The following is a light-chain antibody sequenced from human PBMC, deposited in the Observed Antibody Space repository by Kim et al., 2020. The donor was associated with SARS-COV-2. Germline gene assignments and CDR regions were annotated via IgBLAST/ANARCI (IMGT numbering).Light chain of an antibody. CDR3: QTWDRSTVV. V-gene: IGLV3-1*01. CDR2: QDK. CDR1: KLGDKY. J-gene: IGLJ2*01. Sequence: SYELTQAPSVSVSPGQTATITCSGDKLGDKYATWYQQKPGQSPVLVIYQDKKRPSGIPERFSGANSGGTATLTISGTQAMDEADYYCQTWDRSTVVFGGRTQLTVL.